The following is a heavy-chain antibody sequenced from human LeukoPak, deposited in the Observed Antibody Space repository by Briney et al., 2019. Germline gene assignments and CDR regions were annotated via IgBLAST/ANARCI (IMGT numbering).Heavy chain of an antibody. CDR1: GFTFSSYA. Sequence: GGSLRLSCAASGFTFSSYAMSWVRQAPGKGLEWVSGISGSGGSTYYADSVKGRFTFFGDNSRNTLYLQMSSLRAEDTAVYYCAKARNSDYRFGFDIWGQGAMVTVSS. J-gene: IGHJ3*02. CDR3: AKARNSDYRFGFDI. D-gene: IGHD4-11*01. CDR2: ISGSGGST. V-gene: IGHV3-23*01.